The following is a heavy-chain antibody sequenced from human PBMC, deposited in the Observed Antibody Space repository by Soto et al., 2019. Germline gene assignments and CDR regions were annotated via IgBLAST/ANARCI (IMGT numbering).Heavy chain of an antibody. CDR3: AKYPKGVIATSDYYYYYGMDV. J-gene: IGHJ6*02. CDR2: ISYDGSNK. D-gene: IGHD3-10*01. V-gene: IGHV3-30*18. CDR1: GFTFSSYG. Sequence: GGSLRLSCAASGFTFSSYGMHWVRQAPGKGLEWVAVISYDGSNKYYADSVKGRFTISRDNSKNTLYLQMNSLRAEDTAVYYCAKYPKGVIATSDYYYYYGMDVWGQGTTVTVSS.